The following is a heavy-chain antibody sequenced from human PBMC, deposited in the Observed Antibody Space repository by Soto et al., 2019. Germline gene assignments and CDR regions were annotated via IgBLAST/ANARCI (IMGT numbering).Heavy chain of an antibody. V-gene: IGHV3-30-3*01. CDR2: ISYDGSNK. Sequence: QVQLVESGGGVVQPGRSLRLSCAASGFTFSSYAMHWVRQAPGKGLEWVAVISYDGSNKYYVDSVKGRFTISRDNSKNTLYLQMNSLRAEDTAVYYCARDALAARPKYWGQGTLVTVSS. J-gene: IGHJ4*02. CDR1: GFTFSSYA. D-gene: IGHD6-6*01. CDR3: ARDALAARPKY.